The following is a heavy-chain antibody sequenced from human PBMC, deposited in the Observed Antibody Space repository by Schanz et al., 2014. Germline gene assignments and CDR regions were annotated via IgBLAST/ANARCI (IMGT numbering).Heavy chain of an antibody. D-gene: IGHD6-13*01. CDR1: GFTFSDYY. V-gene: IGHV3-11*04. J-gene: IGHJ1*01. Sequence: VQLVESGGGLVKPGGSLRLSCAASGFTFSDYYMTWIRQAPGKGLEWVSYISSSSSTIYYADSVKGRFTISRDNAKNSLYLQMNSLRAEDTAVYYCATGRAASNFGSEYFLYWGQGTLVTVSS. CDR3: ATGRAASNFGSEYFLY. CDR2: ISSSSSTI.